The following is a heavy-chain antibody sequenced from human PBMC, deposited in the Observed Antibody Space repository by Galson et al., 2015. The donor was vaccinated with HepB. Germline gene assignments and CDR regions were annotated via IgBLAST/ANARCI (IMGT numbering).Heavy chain of an antibody. CDR3: ARDLEATVTTLAGGLVY. D-gene: IGHD4-17*01. J-gene: IGHJ4*02. CDR2: INPNSGGT. CDR1: GYTFTGYY. V-gene: IGHV1-2*02. Sequence: SVKVSCKASGYTFTGYYMHWVRQAPGQGLEWMGWINPNSGGTNYAQKFQGRVTMTRDTSISTAYMELSRLRSDDTAVYYCARDLEATVTTLAGGLVYWGQGTLVTASS.